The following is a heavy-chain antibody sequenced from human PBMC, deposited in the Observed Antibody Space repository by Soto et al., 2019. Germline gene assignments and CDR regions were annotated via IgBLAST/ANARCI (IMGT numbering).Heavy chain of an antibody. CDR3: ARDSGYYDSSGYLVPFEY. CDR1: GGSFSGYY. V-gene: IGHV4-34*01. Sequence: SETLSLTCAVYGGSFSGYYWSWIRQPPGKGLEWIGEINHSGSTNYNPSLKSRVTISVDTSKNQLSLKLSSVTAADTAVYYCARDSGYYDSSGYLVPFEYWGQGTLVTVSS. D-gene: IGHD3-22*01. CDR2: INHSGST. J-gene: IGHJ4*02.